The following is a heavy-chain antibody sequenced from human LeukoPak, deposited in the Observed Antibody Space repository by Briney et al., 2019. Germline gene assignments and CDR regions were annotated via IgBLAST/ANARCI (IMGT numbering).Heavy chain of an antibody. CDR1: GYTFTSYG. J-gene: IGHJ6*02. CDR2: ISAYNGNT. CDR3: ARDIGVLRYFDWLSRYYYYYGMDV. D-gene: IGHD3-9*01. Sequence: ASVKVSCTASGYTFTSYGISWVRQAPGQGLEWMGWISAYNGNTNYAQKLQGRVTMTTDTSTSTAYMELRGLRSDDTAVYYCARDIGVLRYFDWLSRYYYYYGMDVWGQGTTVTVSS. V-gene: IGHV1-18*01.